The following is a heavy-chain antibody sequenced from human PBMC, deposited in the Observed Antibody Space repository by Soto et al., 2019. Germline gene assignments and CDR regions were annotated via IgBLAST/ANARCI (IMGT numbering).Heavy chain of an antibody. CDR1: GFTVSSNY. J-gene: IGHJ4*02. D-gene: IGHD3-9*01. Sequence: GGSLRLSCAASGFTVSSNYMSWVRQAPGKGLEWVSVIYSGGSTYYADSVKGRFTISRDNSKNTLYLQMNSLRAEDTAVYYCARAAFLYDILTGYLDDWGQGTLVTVSS. CDR2: IYSGGST. V-gene: IGHV3-66*01. CDR3: ARAAFLYDILTGYLDD.